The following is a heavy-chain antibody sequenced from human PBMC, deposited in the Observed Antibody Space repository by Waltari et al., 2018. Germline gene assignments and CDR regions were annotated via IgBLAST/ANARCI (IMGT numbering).Heavy chain of an antibody. D-gene: IGHD4-17*01. CDR2: ISDSSTTI. Sequence: EVQLVESGGGLVQPGGSLRLSCAASGFAFSTYNMNWVRQAPGKGLEWLSYISDSSTTIYYADSVKGRFTISRDNAKNSLYLQMNSLRAEDTAVYYCASQGVYGDYQRSDYWGQGTLVTVSS. CDR3: ASQGVYGDYQRSDY. J-gene: IGHJ4*02. V-gene: IGHV3-48*04. CDR1: GFAFSTYN.